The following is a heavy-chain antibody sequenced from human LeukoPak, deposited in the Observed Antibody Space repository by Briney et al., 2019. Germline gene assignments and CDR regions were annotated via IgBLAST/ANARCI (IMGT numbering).Heavy chain of an antibody. J-gene: IGHJ4*02. V-gene: IGHV3-7*01. D-gene: IGHD4-17*01. Sequence: PGGSLRLSCAASGFTFSSYSMTWVRQAPGKGLEWVGNIKEDGSEKYYVDAVKGRFTISRDNAKNSLYLQMNSLRAGDTAVYYCAREVSDYGDYGPLDYWGQGTLVTVSS. CDR2: IKEDGSEK. CDR3: AREVSDYGDYGPLDY. CDR1: GFTFSSYS.